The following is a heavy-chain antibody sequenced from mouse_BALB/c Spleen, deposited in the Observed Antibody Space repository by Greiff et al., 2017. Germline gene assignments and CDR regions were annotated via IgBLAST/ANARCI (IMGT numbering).Heavy chain of an antibody. CDR2: ISSGSSTI. D-gene: IGHD2-4*01. Sequence: EVKLMESGGGLVQPGGSRKLSCAASGFTFSSFGMRWVRQAPEKGLEWVAYISSGSSTIYYADTVKGRFTISRDNPKNTLFLQMTSLRSEDTAMYYCARSGLRRGYAMDYWGQGTSVTVSS. CDR1: GFTFSSFG. CDR3: ARSGLRRGYAMDY. J-gene: IGHJ4*01. V-gene: IGHV5-17*02.